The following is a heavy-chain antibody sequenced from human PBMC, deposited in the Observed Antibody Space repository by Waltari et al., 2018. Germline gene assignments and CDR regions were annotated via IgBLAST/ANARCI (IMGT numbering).Heavy chain of an antibody. CDR1: GYTFTGYY. Sequence: QVQLVQSGAEVKKPGASVKVSCKASGYTFTGYYMHWVRQAPGQGLEWMGRINPNSGGTNYAQKFQGKVTMTRDTSISTAYMELSRLRSDDTAVYYCARSDSSGWYVPFDYWGQGTLVTVSS. CDR3: ARSDSSGWYVPFDY. D-gene: IGHD6-19*01. J-gene: IGHJ4*02. CDR2: INPNSGGT. V-gene: IGHV1-2*06.